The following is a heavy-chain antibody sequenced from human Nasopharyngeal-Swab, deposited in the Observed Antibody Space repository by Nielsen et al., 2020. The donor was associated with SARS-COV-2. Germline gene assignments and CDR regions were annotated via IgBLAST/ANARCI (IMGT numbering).Heavy chain of an antibody. D-gene: IGHD3-10*01. CDR3: ARDPLIRGVIYLLYGMDV. CDR1: GFTFSSYG. CDR2: ISYDGSNK. V-gene: IGHV3-30*03. Sequence: GESLKISCAASGFTFSSYGMHWVRQAPGKGLEWVAVISYDGSNKYYADSVKGRFTISRDNSKNTLYLQMNSLRAEDTAVYYCARDPLIRGVIYLLYGMDVWDQGTTVTVSS. J-gene: IGHJ6*02.